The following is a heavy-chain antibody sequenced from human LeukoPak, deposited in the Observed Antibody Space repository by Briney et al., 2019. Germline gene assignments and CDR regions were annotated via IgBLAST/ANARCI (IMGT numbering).Heavy chain of an antibody. CDR2: IYYSGST. CDR3: ARGFETGSIDY. J-gene: IGHJ4*02. CDR1: GGSISSYY. V-gene: IGHV4-59*01. Sequence: KTSETLSLTCTVSGGSISSYYWSWIRQPPGRGLEWIGYIYYSGSTNYNPSLKSRVTISVVTSKNQFSLKLSSVTAADTAVYYCARGFETGSIDYWGQGTLVTVSS. D-gene: IGHD3-9*01.